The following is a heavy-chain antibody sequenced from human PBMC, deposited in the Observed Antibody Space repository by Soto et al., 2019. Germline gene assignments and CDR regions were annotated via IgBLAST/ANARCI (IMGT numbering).Heavy chain of an antibody. CDR1: GFTFDDYA. J-gene: IGHJ3*02. D-gene: IGHD4-17*01. V-gene: IGHV3-9*01. Sequence: EVQLVEPGGGLVQPGRSLRLSCAASGFTFDDYAMHWVRQAPGKGLEWVSGISWNSGSIGYADSVKGRFTISRDNAKNSLYLQMNSLRAEDTALYYCAKWDDYGDRKEAFDIWGQGTMVTVSS. CDR2: ISWNSGSI. CDR3: AKWDDYGDRKEAFDI.